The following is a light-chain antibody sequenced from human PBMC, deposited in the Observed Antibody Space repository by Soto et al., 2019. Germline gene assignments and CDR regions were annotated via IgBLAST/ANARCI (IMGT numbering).Light chain of an antibody. J-gene: IGKJ1*01. CDR1: ESLVHSDGNTY. CDR3: MQVTHFPRT. V-gene: IGKV2-24*01. CDR2: KIS. Sequence: DVVLTQTPLSSPVNLGQPASISCRSSESLVHSDGNTYLSWLQQRPGQPPRRLNYKISNRFSGVPDRFSDSGARTDFTLKISRVDPADVGVYYCMQVTHFPRTCGQRTKVEIK.